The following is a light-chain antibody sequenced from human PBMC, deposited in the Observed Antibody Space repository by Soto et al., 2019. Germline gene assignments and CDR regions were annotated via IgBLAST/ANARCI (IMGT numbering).Light chain of an antibody. CDR3: QHYCSSSWT. V-gene: IGKV3-20*01. J-gene: IGKJ1*01. Sequence: DIVLTQSPGTLSLSPGERATLSCRTSQSVSSIYLAWYQQKPGQAPRPLIYGASSRATGIPDRFSGSGSGTDFTLTISRLEPEDFAVYFCQHYCSSSWTFGQGTKVEIK. CDR1: QSVSSIY. CDR2: GAS.